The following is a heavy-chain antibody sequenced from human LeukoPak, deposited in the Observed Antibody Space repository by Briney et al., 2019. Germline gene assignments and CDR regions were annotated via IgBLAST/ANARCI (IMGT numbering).Heavy chain of an antibody. CDR3: AGRITGYSSGYVF. CDR1: GFTFSNSA. Sequence: GGSLRLSCVGSGFTFSNSAMSWVRQAPGKGLDWVSVISGSAHKIRYADSVRGRFTISRDNSENTVYLQMNNLRGEDTAIYYCAGRITGYSSGYVFWGQGTLATVSS. CDR2: ISGSAHKI. J-gene: IGHJ4*02. D-gene: IGHD5-18*01. V-gene: IGHV3-23*01.